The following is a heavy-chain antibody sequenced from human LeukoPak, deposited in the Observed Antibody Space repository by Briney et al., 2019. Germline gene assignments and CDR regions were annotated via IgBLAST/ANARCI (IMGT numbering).Heavy chain of an antibody. J-gene: IGHJ4*02. Sequence: GGSLRLSCAASGFTFSSYDMTWVRQAPGKGLEWVSYISSGGSTMYYADSLKGRFTISRDNRKNSLYLQMSSLRDEDTALYYCARAKGNNWHYDYWGQGTLVTVSS. D-gene: IGHD1-7*01. V-gene: IGHV3-48*03. CDR1: GFTFSSYD. CDR2: ISSGGSTM. CDR3: ARAKGNNWHYDY.